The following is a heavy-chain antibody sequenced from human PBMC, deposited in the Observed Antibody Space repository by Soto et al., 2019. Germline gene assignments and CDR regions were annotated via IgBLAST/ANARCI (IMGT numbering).Heavy chain of an antibody. V-gene: IGHV1-69*13. J-gene: IGHJ6*02. Sequence: SVKVSCKASGGTFSSYAISWVRQAPGQGLEWMGGIIPIFGTANYAQKFQGRVTITADESTSTAYMELSSLRSEDTAVYYCARGITYYDFWSGYYKDYYYYYGMDVWGQGTTVTVSS. CDR3: ARGITYYDFWSGYYKDYYYYYGMDV. CDR1: GGTFSSYA. D-gene: IGHD3-3*01. CDR2: IIPIFGTA.